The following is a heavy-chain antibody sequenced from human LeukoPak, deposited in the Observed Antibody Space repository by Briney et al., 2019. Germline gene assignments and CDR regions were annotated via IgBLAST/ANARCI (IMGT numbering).Heavy chain of an antibody. CDR2: FDPEDGET. D-gene: IGHD3-9*01. J-gene: IGHJ4*02. V-gene: IGHV1-24*01. Sequence: ASVKVSCKVSGYTLTELSMHWVRQAPGKGLVWMGGFDPEDGETIYAQKFQGRVTMTEDTSTDTAYMELSSLRSEDTAVYYCATRASYDILTGYPYWGQGTLVTVSS. CDR3: ATRASYDILTGYPY. CDR1: GYTLTELS.